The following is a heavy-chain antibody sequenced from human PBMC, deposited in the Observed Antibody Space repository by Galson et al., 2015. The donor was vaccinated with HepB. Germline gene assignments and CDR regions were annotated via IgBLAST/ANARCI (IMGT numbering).Heavy chain of an antibody. CDR2: INLDGSAN. D-gene: IGHD3-10*01. J-gene: IGHJ4*02. CDR3: GVKDSGY. V-gene: IGHV3-7*01. CDR1: GFTFGNYW. Sequence: SLRLSCAASGFTFGNYWIHWVRQAPGKGLEWVGNINLDGSANFYVDSVKGRFTISRDNAKNSVYLQMSSLRAEDTAVYYCGVKDSGYWGQGTLVTVSS.